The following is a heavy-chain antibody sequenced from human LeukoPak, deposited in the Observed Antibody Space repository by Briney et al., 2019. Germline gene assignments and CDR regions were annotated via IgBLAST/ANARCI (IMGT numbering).Heavy chain of an antibody. D-gene: IGHD4-23*01. Sequence: SETLSLTCSVSGRSISSYYWSWIRQPAGKGLEWIGRIYTSGSTNYNPSLKSRVTMSVDTSRNQFSLKLSSVTAADTAVYYCARERTTVVTRKNWFDPWGQGTLVTVSS. CDR1: GRSISSYY. CDR2: IYTSGST. V-gene: IGHV4-4*07. CDR3: ARERTTVVTRKNWFDP. J-gene: IGHJ5*02.